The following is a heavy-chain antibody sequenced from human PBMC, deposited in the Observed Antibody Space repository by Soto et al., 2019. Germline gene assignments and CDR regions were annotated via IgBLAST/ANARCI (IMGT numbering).Heavy chain of an antibody. Sequence: ASVKLSCKSSGYPFTSYGSSWVRQAPGQGLEWMGWISAYNGNTNHAQKLQGRVTMTTDTSTSTAYMELRSLRSDDTAVYYCARDSSPYGDYVGFDYWGQGTLVTVSS. CDR2: ISAYNGNT. CDR3: ARDSSPYGDYVGFDY. D-gene: IGHD4-17*01. J-gene: IGHJ4*02. CDR1: GYPFTSYG. V-gene: IGHV1-18*01.